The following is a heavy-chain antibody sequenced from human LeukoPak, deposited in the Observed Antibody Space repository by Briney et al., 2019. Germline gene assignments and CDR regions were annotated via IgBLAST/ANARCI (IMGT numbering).Heavy chain of an antibody. Sequence: SETLSLTCTVSGGSISSGGYYWSWIRQHPGKGQEWIGYIYYSGSTYYNPSLKSRVTISVDTSKNQFSLKLSSVTAADTAVYYCARGPRGGRANIVVVVAPFDYWGQGTLVTVSS. V-gene: IGHV4-31*03. J-gene: IGHJ4*02. CDR1: GGSISSGGYY. CDR2: IYYSGST. CDR3: ARGPRGGRANIVVVVAPFDY. D-gene: IGHD2-15*01.